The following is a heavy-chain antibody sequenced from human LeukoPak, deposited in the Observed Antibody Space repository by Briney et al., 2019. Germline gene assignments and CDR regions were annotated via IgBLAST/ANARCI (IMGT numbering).Heavy chain of an antibody. V-gene: IGHV4-59*08. CDR2: IYYSGST. D-gene: IGHD6-19*01. CDR1: GGSISSYY. CDR3: ARHSGIAVAGADFDY. Sequence: PSETLSLTCTVSGGSISSYYWSWIRQPPGKGLEWIGYIYYSGSTNYNPSLESRVTISVDTSKNQFSLKLSSVTAADTAVYYCARHSGIAVAGADFDYWGQGTLATVSS. J-gene: IGHJ4*02.